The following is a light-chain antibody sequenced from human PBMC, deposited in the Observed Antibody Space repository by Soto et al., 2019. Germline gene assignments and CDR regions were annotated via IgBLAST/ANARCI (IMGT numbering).Light chain of an antibody. V-gene: IGKV3-20*01. CDR2: GAS. Sequence: EIVLTQSPGTLSLSPGERATLSCRASQTITSRYVAWYQQKLDQAPRLLIYGASNRATGIPDRFSDSGSGTDFTLTINSLEPEDFAVYYCQQYDNSPPTFGPGTTVDIK. CDR3: QQYDNSPPT. CDR1: QTITSRY. J-gene: IGKJ3*01.